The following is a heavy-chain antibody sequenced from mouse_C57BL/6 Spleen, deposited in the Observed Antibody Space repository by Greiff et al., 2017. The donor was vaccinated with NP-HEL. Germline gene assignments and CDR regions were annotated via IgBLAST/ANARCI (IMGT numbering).Heavy chain of an antibody. J-gene: IGHJ4*01. CDR1: GYTFTDYN. V-gene: IGHV1-18*01. Sequence: VQLQQSGPELVKPGASVKIPCKASGYTFTDYNMDWVKQSHGKSLEWIGDINPNNGGTIYNQKFKGKATLTVDKSSSTAYMELRSLTSEDTAVYYCARYRSGNAMDYWGQGTSVTVSS. D-gene: IGHD3-2*02. CDR2: INPNNGGT. CDR3: ARYRSGNAMDY.